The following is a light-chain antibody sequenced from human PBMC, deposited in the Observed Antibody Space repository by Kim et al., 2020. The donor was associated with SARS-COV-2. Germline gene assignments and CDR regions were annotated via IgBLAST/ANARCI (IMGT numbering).Light chain of an antibody. V-gene: IGLV2-14*03. J-gene: IGLJ1*01. Sequence: QSVVTQPASVSGSPGQSITISCTGTSSDVGSYNYVSWYQQHPGKAPKLMIYAVSNRPSGVSNRFSGSKSGNTASLTISGLQAEEEADYYCSSYTRSSTNYVFGTGTKVTVL. CDR1: SSDVGSYNY. CDR2: AVS. CDR3: SSYTRSSTNYV.